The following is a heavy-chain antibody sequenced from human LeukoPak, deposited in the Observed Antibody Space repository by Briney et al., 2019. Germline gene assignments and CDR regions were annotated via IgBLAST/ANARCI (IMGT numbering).Heavy chain of an antibody. CDR3: AHSSSWYRPFDY. CDR1: GYTFTNYG. Sequence: ASVKVSCKTSGYTFTNYGISWVRQAPGQGLEWMGGIIPIFGTASYAQKFQGRVTITADESTSTAYMELSSLRSEDTAVYYCAHSSSWYRPFDYWGQGTLVTVSS. V-gene: IGHV1-69*13. CDR2: IIPIFGTA. D-gene: IGHD6-13*01. J-gene: IGHJ4*02.